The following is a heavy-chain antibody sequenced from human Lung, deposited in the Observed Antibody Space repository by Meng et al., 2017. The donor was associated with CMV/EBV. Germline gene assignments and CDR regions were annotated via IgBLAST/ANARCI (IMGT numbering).Heavy chain of an antibody. V-gene: IGHV3-30*02. J-gene: IGHJ4*02. CDR1: GLSTYG. Sequence: VRLVEAGGGVVQPGGSLRLSCGASGLSTYGMHWVRQVPGKGLEWVAFIWFDGSSKYYADSVKGRFSISRDNSKNTLYLQMNSLRPEDTGVYYCAKDGKSGGYFDYWGQGTLVTVSS. D-gene: IGHD1-1*01. CDR2: IWFDGSSK. CDR3: AKDGKSGGYFDY.